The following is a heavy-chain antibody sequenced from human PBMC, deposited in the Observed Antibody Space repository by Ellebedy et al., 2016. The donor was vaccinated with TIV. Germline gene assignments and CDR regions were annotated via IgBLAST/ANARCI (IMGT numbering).Heavy chain of an antibody. CDR2: ITRTSSYM. D-gene: IGHD6-13*01. V-gene: IGHV3-21*06. CDR3: ASEGVEAAGSCDY. Sequence: GESLKISXAASGFIFGYYSMNWVRQAPGKGLEWVASITRTSSYMFYADSVKGRFTISRDNAESTLYPQMNSLRAEDTAVYYCASEGVEAAGSCDYWGQGTQVTVSS. J-gene: IGHJ4*02. CDR1: GFIFGYYS.